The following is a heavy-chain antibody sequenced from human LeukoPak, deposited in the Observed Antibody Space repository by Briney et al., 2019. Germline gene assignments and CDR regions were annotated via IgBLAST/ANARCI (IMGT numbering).Heavy chain of an antibody. CDR2: IYPGDSNT. J-gene: IGHJ4*02. D-gene: IGHD3-16*01. V-gene: IGHV5-51*01. CDR1: GYSFTSYW. CDR3: ARHNCYDS. Sequence: GESLQISCKASGYSFTSYWIAWVRPMPGKGLEWIGIIYPGDSNTKYSPSFQGQVTMSADKSISTAYLQWSSLKASDTAIYYCARHNCYDSWGQGTLVTVSS.